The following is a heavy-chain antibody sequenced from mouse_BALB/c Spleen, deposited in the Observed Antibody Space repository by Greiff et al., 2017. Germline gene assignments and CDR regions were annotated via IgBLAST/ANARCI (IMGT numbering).Heavy chain of an antibody. D-gene: IGHD2-4*01. V-gene: IGHV1S137*01. J-gene: IGHJ2*01. Sequence: QVQLQQSGAELVRPGVSVKISCKGSGYTFTDYALHWVKQSHAKSLEWIGVISTYYGDASYNQKFKGKATMTVDKSSSTAYMELARLTSEDSAIYYCARSMITTWSPFDYWGQGTTLTVSS. CDR2: ISTYYGDA. CDR1: GYTFTDYA. CDR3: ARSMITTWSPFDY.